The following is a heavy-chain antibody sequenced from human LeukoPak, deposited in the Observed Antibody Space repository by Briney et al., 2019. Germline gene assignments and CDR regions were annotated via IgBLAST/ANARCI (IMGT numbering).Heavy chain of an antibody. Sequence: PSETLSLTCAVYGGSFSGYYWSWIRQSPGKGLEWIGEINHSGSTNYNPSLKSRVTISVDTSKNQFSLKLSSVTAADTAVYYCARGRRAGDVWGKGTTVTVSS. V-gene: IGHV4-34*01. CDR1: GGSFSGYY. CDR3: ARGRRAGDV. J-gene: IGHJ6*04. CDR2: INHSGST.